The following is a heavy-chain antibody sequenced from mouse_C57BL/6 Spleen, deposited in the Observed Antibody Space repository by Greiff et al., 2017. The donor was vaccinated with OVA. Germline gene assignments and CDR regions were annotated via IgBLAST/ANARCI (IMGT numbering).Heavy chain of an antibody. D-gene: IGHD2-2*01. J-gene: IGHJ1*03. CDR1: GFSLSTSGMG. CDR3: ARSIWLRRGGYFDV. CDR2: IYWDDDK. V-gene: IGHV8-12*01. Sequence: QVTLKESGPGILQSSQTLSLTCSFSGFSLSTSGMGVSWIRQPSGKGLEWLAHIYWDDDKRYNPSLKSRLTISKDTSRNQVFLKITSVDTAVTATDYCARSIWLRRGGYFDVWGTGTTVTVSS.